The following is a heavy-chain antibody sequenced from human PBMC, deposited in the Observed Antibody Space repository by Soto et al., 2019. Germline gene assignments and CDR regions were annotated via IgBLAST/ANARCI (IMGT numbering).Heavy chain of an antibody. CDR1: GFTFSSYS. J-gene: IGHJ4*02. V-gene: IGHV3-64D*06. CDR3: VRDWWGFDY. Sequence: GGSLRLSCSVSGFTFSSYSMHWVRQAPGKGLEYVAVIRHNGANIYYADSVKGRFIISRDNSNNRLYLQMSSLRLEDTAVYYCVRDWWGFDYWGQGTPVTVYS. CDR2: IRHNGANI. D-gene: IGHD2-15*01.